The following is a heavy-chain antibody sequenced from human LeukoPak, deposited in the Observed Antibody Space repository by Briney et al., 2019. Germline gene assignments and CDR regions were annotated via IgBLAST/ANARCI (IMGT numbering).Heavy chain of an antibody. CDR1: GFTFSSYS. V-gene: IGHV3-21*01. CDR3: ARDPPGYCSGGSCFRPLY. J-gene: IGHJ4*02. CDR2: ISSSSSYI. Sequence: GGSLRLSCAASGFTFSSYSMNWVRQAPGKGLEWVSSISSSSSYIYYADSVKGPFTISRDNAKNSLYLQMNSLRAEDTAVYYCARDPPGYCSGGSCFRPLYWGQGTLVTVSS. D-gene: IGHD2-15*01.